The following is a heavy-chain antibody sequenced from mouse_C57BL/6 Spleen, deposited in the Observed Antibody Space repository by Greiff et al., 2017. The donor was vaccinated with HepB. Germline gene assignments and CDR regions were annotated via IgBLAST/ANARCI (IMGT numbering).Heavy chain of an antibody. CDR3: ARDGYYRVRYFDV. Sequence: QVHVKQPGTELAKPGASVKLSCKASGYTFTSYWMHWVKQRPGQGLEWIGNINPSKGGTNYNEKFKSKATLTVDKSSSTAYMQLSSLTSEDSAVYYCARDGYYRVRYFDVWGTGTTVTVSS. J-gene: IGHJ1*03. CDR1: GYTFTSYW. D-gene: IGHD2-12*01. CDR2: INPSKGGT. V-gene: IGHV1-53*01.